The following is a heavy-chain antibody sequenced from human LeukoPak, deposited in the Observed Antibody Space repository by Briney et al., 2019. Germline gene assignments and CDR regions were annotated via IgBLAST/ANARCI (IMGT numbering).Heavy chain of an antibody. D-gene: IGHD1-26*01. V-gene: IGHV3-7*05. J-gene: IGHJ4*02. CDR1: GFTFSSYW. CDR2: IKQDGSDK. Sequence: GGSLRLSCAASGFTFSSYWMSWVRQAPGKGLEWAANIKQDGSDKNYVDSVKGRFTISRDNAKNSLYLQMNGLRVEDTAVYYCARQSSGTLDYWGQGTLVTVSS. CDR3: ARQSSGTLDY.